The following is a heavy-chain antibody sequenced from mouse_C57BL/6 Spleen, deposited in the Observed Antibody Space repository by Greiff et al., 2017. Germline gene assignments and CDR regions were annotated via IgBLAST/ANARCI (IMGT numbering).Heavy chain of an antibody. Sequence: QVQLQQSGAELVKPGASVKISCKASGYAFSNYWMNWVKQRPGKGLEWIGQIYPGDGDTNYNGKFKGKATLTADKSSSTAYMQLRSLASEDSAVXFCARGVRGYCEDWGTGTTVTVSS. D-gene: IGHD2-13*01. CDR1: GYAFSNYW. J-gene: IGHJ1*03. V-gene: IGHV1-80*01. CDR3: ARGVRGYCED. CDR2: IYPGDGDT.